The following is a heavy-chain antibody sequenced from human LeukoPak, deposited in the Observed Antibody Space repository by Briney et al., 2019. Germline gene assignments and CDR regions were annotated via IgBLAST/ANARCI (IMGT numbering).Heavy chain of an antibody. D-gene: IGHD1-26*01. CDR2: VSSSGYST. Sequence: GGSLRLSCAVSGFTFTNYAMSWVRQAPGKGLEWVSAVSSSGYSTYYADSVKGRFTLSRDNSKNTLYLQMNSLRAEDTAVYYCVWEPYARLDYWGKGTLVTVSS. J-gene: IGHJ4*02. CDR1: GFTFTNYA. V-gene: IGHV3-23*01. CDR3: VWEPYARLDY.